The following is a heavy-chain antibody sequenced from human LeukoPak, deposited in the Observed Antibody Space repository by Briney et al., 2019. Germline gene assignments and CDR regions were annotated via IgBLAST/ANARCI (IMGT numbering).Heavy chain of an antibody. Sequence: SETLSLTCAVYGGSISSYYWNWIRQPPGKGLEWIGYIYYSGITNYNPSLKSRVTISVDTSKSQFSLKLSSVTAADTALYYCARAGRWEGRPHAFDIWGQGTMVTVSS. V-gene: IGHV4-59*01. CDR2: IYYSGIT. J-gene: IGHJ3*02. CDR1: GGSISSYY. CDR3: ARAGRWEGRPHAFDI. D-gene: IGHD1-26*01.